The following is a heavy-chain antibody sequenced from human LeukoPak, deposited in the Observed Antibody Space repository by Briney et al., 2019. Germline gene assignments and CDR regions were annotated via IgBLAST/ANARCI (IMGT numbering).Heavy chain of an antibody. D-gene: IGHD6-19*01. CDR1: GGSTSSGDYF. Sequence: PSETLSLTCTVSGGSTSSGDYFWSWIRQPPGKGLEWIGYIYYSGTTYYNPSLKSRVTISVDTSKNQFSLNLSSVTAADTAVYFCARETMAGHFDYWGKGTLVTVSS. CDR3: ARETMAGHFDY. J-gene: IGHJ4*02. V-gene: IGHV4-30-4*01. CDR2: IYYSGTT.